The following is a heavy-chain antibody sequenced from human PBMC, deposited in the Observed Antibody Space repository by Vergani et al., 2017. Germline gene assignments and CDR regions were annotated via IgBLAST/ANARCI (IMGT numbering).Heavy chain of an antibody. CDR2: IYYSGST. CDR3: ARSDYCGGDCYSSDYYMDV. CDR1: GGSISSYY. J-gene: IGHJ6*03. D-gene: IGHD2-21*01. Sequence: QVQLQESGPGLVKPSETLSLTCTVSGGSISSYYWSWIRQPPGKGLEWIGYIYYSGSTNYNPSLKSRVTISVDTSKNQFSLKLSSVTAADTAVYYCARSDYCGGDCYSSDYYMDVWGKGTTVTVSS. V-gene: IGHV4-59*08.